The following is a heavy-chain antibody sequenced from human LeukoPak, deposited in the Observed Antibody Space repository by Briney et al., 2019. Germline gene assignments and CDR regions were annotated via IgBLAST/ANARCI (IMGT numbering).Heavy chain of an antibody. V-gene: IGHV1-46*01. CDR3: AREGSVWFSDY. D-gene: IGHD6-19*01. CDR2: INPSGGST. J-gene: IGHJ4*02. CDR1: GYTFTSYY. Sequence: ASVKVSCKASGYTFTSYYMHWVRQAPGQGLEWMGIINPSGGSTTYAQKFQGRVTMTRDTSTSTVYMELRSLRSEDTAVYYCAREGSVWFSDYWGQGTLVTVSS.